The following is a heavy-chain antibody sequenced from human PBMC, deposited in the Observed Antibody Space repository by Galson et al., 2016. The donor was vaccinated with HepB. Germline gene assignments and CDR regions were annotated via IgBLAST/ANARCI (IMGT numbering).Heavy chain of an antibody. V-gene: IGHV3-7*01. CDR3: AREMNYSFDP. CDR2: IKQDGSDK. D-gene: IGHD1-7*01. CDR1: GFIFSGYW. Sequence: SLRLSCAASGFIFSGYWMSWVRQTPGKGLEWVAGIKQDGSDKHYVDSLRGRFTISRDNAKDSLYLQMYSLGAEDTGVYYCAREMNYSFDPWGQGILVTVSS. J-gene: IGHJ5*02.